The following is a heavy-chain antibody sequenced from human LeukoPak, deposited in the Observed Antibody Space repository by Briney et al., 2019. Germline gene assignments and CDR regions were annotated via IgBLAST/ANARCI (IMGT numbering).Heavy chain of an antibody. Sequence: SETLSLTCSVSGDSIIGYYWGWIRQPPGKGLEWIGSIYYSGSTYYNPSLKSRVTISVDTSKNQFSLKLSSVTAADTAVYYCARAQYSSGWYGDYWGQGTLVTVSS. J-gene: IGHJ4*02. V-gene: IGHV4-39*07. CDR2: IYYSGST. CDR1: GDSIIGYY. CDR3: ARAQYSSGWYGDY. D-gene: IGHD6-19*01.